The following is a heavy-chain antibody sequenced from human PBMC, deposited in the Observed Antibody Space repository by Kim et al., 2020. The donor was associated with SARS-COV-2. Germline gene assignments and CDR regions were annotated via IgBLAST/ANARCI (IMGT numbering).Heavy chain of an antibody. J-gene: IGHJ6*02. CDR3: ARERMYYDILTGNYYYYGMDV. Sequence: ASVKVSCKASGYTFTGYYMHWVRQAPGQVLEWMGRINPNSGGTNYAQKFQGRVTMTRDTSISTAYMELSRLRSDDTAVYYCARERMYYDILTGNYYYYGMDVWGQGTPVTVSS. D-gene: IGHD3-9*01. CDR1: GYTFTGYY. CDR2: INPNSGGT. V-gene: IGHV1-2*06.